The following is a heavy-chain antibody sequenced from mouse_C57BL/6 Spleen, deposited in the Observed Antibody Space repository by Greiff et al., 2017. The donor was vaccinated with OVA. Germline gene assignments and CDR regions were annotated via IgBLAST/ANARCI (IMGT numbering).Heavy chain of an antibody. CDR3: AGDYSFDY. D-gene: IGHD2-13*01. Sequence: EVMLVESGAGLVKPGASLKLSCAASGFTFSDYGMHWVRQAPEQGLEWVGYISPGSSTIYYADTVKGRFTISRDNAKNTLYLQMTSLRAEDTAMYYCAGDYSFDYWGQGTTLTVSS. J-gene: IGHJ2*01. V-gene: IGHV5-17*01. CDR1: GFTFSDYG. CDR2: ISPGSSTI.